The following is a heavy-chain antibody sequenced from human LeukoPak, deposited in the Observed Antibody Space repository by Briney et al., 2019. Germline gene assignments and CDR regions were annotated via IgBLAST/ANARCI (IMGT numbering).Heavy chain of an antibody. J-gene: IGHJ4*02. CDR2: ISGSGGST. CDR1: GFTFSSYA. CDR3: ARSFGGYFDY. Sequence: GGSLRLSCAASGFTFSSYAMSWVRQAPGKGLEWVSAISGSGGSTYYADSVKGRFTISRDNAKNSLYLQMNSLRAEDTAVYYCARSFGGYFDYWGQGTLVTVSS. V-gene: IGHV3-23*01. D-gene: IGHD3-10*01.